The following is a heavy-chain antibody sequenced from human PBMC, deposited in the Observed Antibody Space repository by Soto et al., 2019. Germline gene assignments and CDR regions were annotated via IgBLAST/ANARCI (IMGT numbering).Heavy chain of an antibody. J-gene: IGHJ6*02. Sequence: ASETLSLTCTVSGGSIRSSSYYWGWVRQPPGKGVGGIGGIYYSGRTYYNPSLKSRVTISVDTSKNQFSLKLSSVTAADTAVYYCARLTVGRRYGSGSYYFSYYYGMDVWGQGTTVTVSS. CDR2: IYYSGRT. D-gene: IGHD3-10*01. CDR3: ARLTVGRRYGSGSYYFSYYYGMDV. V-gene: IGHV4-39*01. CDR1: GGSIRSSSYY.